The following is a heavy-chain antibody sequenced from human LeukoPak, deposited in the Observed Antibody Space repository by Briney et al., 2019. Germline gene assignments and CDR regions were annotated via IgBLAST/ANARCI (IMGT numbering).Heavy chain of an antibody. J-gene: IGHJ5*02. V-gene: IGHV6-1*01. CDR1: GDSVSSTSAA. CDR3: ARDYYGSKGFDP. CDR2: TYYRSKWSN. Sequence: SQTLSLTCAISGDSVSSTSAAWNWIRQSPSGGLEWLGRTYYRSKWSNDYAISVRSRITINRDTSKNQFALQLNSVTPEDTAVYYCARDYYGSKGFDPWGQGTLVTVSS. D-gene: IGHD3-10*01.